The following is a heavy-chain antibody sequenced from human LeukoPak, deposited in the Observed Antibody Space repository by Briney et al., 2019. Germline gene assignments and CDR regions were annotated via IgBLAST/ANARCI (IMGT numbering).Heavy chain of an antibody. CDR3: TTGSGS. Sequence: GGSLRLSCAASGFTFSNYAMSWARQDPGRGLEWVSAIGGSGSSTYYADSVKGRFTISRDNSKNSLYLQMNSLRAEDTAVYYCTTGSGSWGQGTRVTVSS. CDR1: GFTFSNYA. D-gene: IGHD2-15*01. J-gene: IGHJ4*02. CDR2: IGGSGSST. V-gene: IGHV3-23*01.